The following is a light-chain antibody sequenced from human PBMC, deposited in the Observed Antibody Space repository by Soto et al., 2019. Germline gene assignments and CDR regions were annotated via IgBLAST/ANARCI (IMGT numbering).Light chain of an antibody. CDR2: RTS. Sequence: ETVMTQSPATLSVSPGERATLSCRASQTICSNLAWYQQKPGQAPRLLMFRTSTRATGIPARFSGSGSGTEFNITISSLQSEDSVVYYCQQYNNWPRATFRGGTKVEIK. V-gene: IGKV3-15*01. J-gene: IGKJ4*01. CDR3: QQYNNWPRAT. CDR1: QTICSN.